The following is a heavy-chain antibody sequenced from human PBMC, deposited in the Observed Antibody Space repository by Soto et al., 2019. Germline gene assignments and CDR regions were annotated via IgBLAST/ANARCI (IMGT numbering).Heavy chain of an antibody. V-gene: IGHV1-3*01. CDR2: INAGNGNT. J-gene: IGHJ6*03. Sequence: GASVKVSCKASGYTFTSYAMHWVRQAPGQRLEWMGWINAGNGNTKYSQKFQGRVTITGDTSASTAYMELSSLRSEDTAVYYCARSGLWSGYSPGPYYYYYYMDVWGKGTTVTVSS. CDR1: GYTFTSYA. CDR3: ARSGLWSGYSPGPYYYYYYMDV. D-gene: IGHD3-3*01.